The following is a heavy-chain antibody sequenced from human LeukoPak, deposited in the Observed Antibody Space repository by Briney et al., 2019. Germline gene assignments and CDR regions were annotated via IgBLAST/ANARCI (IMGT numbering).Heavy chain of an antibody. CDR3: ARLTITTPFVDY. CDR1: GFTFSSYW. CDR2: INSDGSST. V-gene: IGHV3-74*01. Sequence: PGGSLRLSCAASGFTFSSYWMHWVRQAPGKGLVWVSGINSDGSSTTYADSVRGRFTISRDNAKNTLYLQMNSLRDEDTAVYYCARLTITTPFVDYWGQETLVTVSS. D-gene: IGHD4-11*01. J-gene: IGHJ4*02.